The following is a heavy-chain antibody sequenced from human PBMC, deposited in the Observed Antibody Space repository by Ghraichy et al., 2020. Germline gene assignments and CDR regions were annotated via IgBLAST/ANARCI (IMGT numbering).Heavy chain of an antibody. J-gene: IGHJ4*02. CDR1: GFPFSNYA. Sequence: SCAASGFPFSNYAMSWVRQAPGKGLEWVSGIYESGDTTYYADSVKGRFTISTANSKTTVSLQMTRLRVEDTAVYHCGKDFGTGDRCDTFFDDWGQGTLVTVSS. D-gene: IGHD2-8*02. CDR3: GKDFGTGDRCDTFFDD. V-gene: IGHV3-23*01. CDR2: IYESGDTT.